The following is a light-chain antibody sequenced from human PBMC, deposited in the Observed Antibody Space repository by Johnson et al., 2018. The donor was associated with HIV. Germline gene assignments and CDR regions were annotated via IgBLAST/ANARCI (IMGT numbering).Light chain of an antibody. CDR1: SSNIGNNY. CDR2: DNN. V-gene: IGLV1-51*01. CDR3: GTWDSSLRAYNYV. J-gene: IGLJ1*01. Sequence: SVLTQPPSVSAAPGQKVTVSCSGSSSNIGNNYVSWYQQFPGTAPKLLIYDNNKRPSGIPDRFSGSKSGTSATLGITGLQTGDEADYYCGTWDSSLRAYNYVFGSGTKVTVL.